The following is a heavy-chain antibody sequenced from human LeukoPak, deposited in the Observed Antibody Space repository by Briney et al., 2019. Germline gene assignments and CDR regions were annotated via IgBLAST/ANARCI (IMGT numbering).Heavy chain of an antibody. CDR1: GFTFSSYW. V-gene: IGHV3-74*01. J-gene: IGHJ4*02. D-gene: IGHD3-3*01. CDR2: INSDGSST. Sequence: PGGSLRLSCAASGFTFSSYWMHWVRQAPGKGQVWVSRINSDGSSTSYADSVKGRFTISRDNAKNTLYLQMNSLRAEDTAVYYCARDPPYDFWSGYYDSFDYWGQGTLVTVSS. CDR3: ARDPPYDFWSGYYDSFDY.